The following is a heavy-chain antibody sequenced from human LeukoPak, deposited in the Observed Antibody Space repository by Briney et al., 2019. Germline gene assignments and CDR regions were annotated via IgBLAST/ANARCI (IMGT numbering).Heavy chain of an antibody. CDR2: IIPIFGTA. CDR3: ARVPLVGATDYFDY. V-gene: IGHV1-69*01. J-gene: IGHJ4*02. Sequence: SVKVSCKASGGTFSSYAISWVRQAPGQGLEWMGGIIPIFGTANYAQKFQGRVTITADESTSTAYMELSSLRSEDTAVYYCARVPLVGATDYFDYWGQGALVTVSS. CDR1: GGTFSSYA. D-gene: IGHD1-26*01.